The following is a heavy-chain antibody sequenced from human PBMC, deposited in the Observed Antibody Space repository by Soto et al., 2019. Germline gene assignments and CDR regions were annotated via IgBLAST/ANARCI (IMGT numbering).Heavy chain of an antibody. V-gene: IGHV3-30-3*01. CDR2: ISYDGSNK. CDR3: ARASLRYFDARVFDP. CDR1: GFTFSSYA. D-gene: IGHD3-9*01. Sequence: PGGSLRLSCAASGFTFSSYAMHWVRQAPGKGLEWVAVISYDGSNKYYADSVKGRFTISRDNSKNTLYLQMNSLRAEDTAVYYCARASLRYFDARVFDPWGQGTLVTVSS. J-gene: IGHJ5*02.